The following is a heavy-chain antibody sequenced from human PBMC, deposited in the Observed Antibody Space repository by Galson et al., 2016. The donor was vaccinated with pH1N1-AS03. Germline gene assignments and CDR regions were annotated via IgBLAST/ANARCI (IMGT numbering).Heavy chain of an antibody. Sequence: PALVKPTQTLTLTCTFSGFSLSTSGVGVGWIRQPPGKALEWLALIYWDDDKHYSPSLKSRLTITEDTPKNQVVLTMTNMDPVDTATYYCAHFLYGDYATWFDPWGQGTLVTVSS. CDR3: AHFLYGDYATWFDP. CDR1: GFSLSTSGVG. D-gene: IGHD4-17*01. V-gene: IGHV2-5*02. J-gene: IGHJ5*02. CDR2: IYWDDDK.